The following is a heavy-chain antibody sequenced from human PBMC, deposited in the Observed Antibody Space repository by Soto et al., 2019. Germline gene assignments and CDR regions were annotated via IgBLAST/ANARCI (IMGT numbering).Heavy chain of an antibody. D-gene: IGHD2-15*01. CDR2: IFQSGST. Sequence: SETLSLTCAVSGDSISSGEYSWSWIRQPPGKGLEWIGYIFQSGSTYYSPSLKSRVTIAVDRSKNQFSLRLSSVTAADTAVYYCAPLTVSLSGPYGIHVWGQGTTVTVSS. CDR1: GDSISSGEYS. J-gene: IGHJ6*02. V-gene: IGHV4-30-2*01. CDR3: APLTVSLSGPYGIHV.